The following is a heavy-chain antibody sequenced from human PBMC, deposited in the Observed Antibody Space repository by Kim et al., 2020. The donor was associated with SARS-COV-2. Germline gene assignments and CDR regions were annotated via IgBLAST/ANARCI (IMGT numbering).Heavy chain of an antibody. Sequence: YQGRFSITTDKSSSTTYMELSSLRSEDTAVYYCARDLQYCSGGSCYSFDYWGQGTLVTVSS. J-gene: IGHJ4*02. V-gene: IGHV1-69*04. CDR3: ARDLQYCSGGSCYSFDY. D-gene: IGHD2-15*01.